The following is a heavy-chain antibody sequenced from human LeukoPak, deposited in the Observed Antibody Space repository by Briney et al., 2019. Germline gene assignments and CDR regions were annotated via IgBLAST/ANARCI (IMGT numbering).Heavy chain of an antibody. CDR3: AREGGGPFDY. Sequence: PGGSLRLSCAASGFTFDDYAMHWVRQAPGKGLEWVSGISWNSGSIGYADSVKGRFTISRDNAKNSLYLQMNSLRAEDTAVYYCAREGGGPFDYWGQGTLVTVSS. CDR2: ISWNSGSI. V-gene: IGHV3-9*01. J-gene: IGHJ4*02. CDR1: GFTFDDYA. D-gene: IGHD3-16*01.